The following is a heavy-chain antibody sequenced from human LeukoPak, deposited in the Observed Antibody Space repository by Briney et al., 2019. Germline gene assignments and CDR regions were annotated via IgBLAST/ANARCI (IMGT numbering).Heavy chain of an antibody. Sequence: ASVKVSCKASGYTFTSYGISWVRQAPGQGLEWMGWISAYNGNTNYAQKLQGRVTMTTDTSTSTAYMELRSLRSDDTAVYYCARDLNGIAAAGHPFYSPWGQGTLVTVSS. CDR2: ISAYNGNT. V-gene: IGHV1-18*01. J-gene: IGHJ5*02. D-gene: IGHD6-13*01. CDR1: GYTFTSYG. CDR3: ARDLNGIAAAGHPFYSP.